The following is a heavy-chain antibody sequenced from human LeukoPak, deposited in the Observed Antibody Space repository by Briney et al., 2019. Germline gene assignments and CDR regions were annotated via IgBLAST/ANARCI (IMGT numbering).Heavy chain of an antibody. Sequence: GASVKVSCKASGYTFTSYDINWVRQATGQGLEWMGWMNPNSGNAGYAQKFQGRVTMTRNTSISTAYMELSSLRSEDTAVYYCARWGSSWYHYYYYYGMDVWGQGTTVTVSS. CDR2: MNPNSGNA. CDR3: ARWGSSWYHYYYYYGMDV. V-gene: IGHV1-8*01. D-gene: IGHD6-13*01. J-gene: IGHJ6*02. CDR1: GYTFTSYD.